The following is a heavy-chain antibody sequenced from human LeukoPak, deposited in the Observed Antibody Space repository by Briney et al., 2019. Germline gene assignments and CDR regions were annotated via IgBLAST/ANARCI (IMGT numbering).Heavy chain of an antibody. CDR2: IYYSGST. CDR1: GGSISSSSYY. CDR3: ARVFDADAFDI. V-gene: IGHV4-39*01. Sequence: SETLSLTCTVSGGSISSSSYYWGWIRQPPGKGLEWIGSIYYSGSTYYNPSLKSRVTISVDTSKNQFSLKLSSATAADTAVYYCARVFDADAFDIWGQGTMVTVSS. J-gene: IGHJ3*02.